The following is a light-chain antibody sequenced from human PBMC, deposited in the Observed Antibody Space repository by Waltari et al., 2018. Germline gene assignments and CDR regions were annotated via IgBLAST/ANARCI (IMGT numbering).Light chain of an antibody. CDR3: QHYVRLPAT. CDR1: QSVSRT. V-gene: IGKV3-20*01. J-gene: IGKJ1*01. CDR2: GAS. Sequence: EIVLTQSPGTLSLSPGERATLPCRAIQSVSRTLAWYQQKPGQAPKLLIYGASIRATGLPDRFTGSGSGTDFSLTISSLEPEDFAIYFCQHYVRLPATFGQGTKVEIK.